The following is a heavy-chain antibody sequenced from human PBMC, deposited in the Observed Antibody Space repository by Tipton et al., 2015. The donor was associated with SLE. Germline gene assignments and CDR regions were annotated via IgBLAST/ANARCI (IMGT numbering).Heavy chain of an antibody. CDR3: ARQRALDAFDI. CDR1: GASFSGYY. J-gene: IGHJ3*02. Sequence: TLSLTCTVSGASFSGYYWSWIRQPPGKGLEWIGYLSDIGRTNYKSSLRSRVTISVDTSRNLLSLKVASVTAADTAVYYCARQRALDAFDIWGQGTMVLVSS. V-gene: IGHV4-59*08. CDR2: LSDIGRT.